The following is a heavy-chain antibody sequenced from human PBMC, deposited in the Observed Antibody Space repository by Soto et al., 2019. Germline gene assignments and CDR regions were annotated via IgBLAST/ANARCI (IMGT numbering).Heavy chain of an antibody. D-gene: IGHD6-19*01. Sequence: PLQTRSLRCPVSGVSVMGRSYYWTRKENPLGMGLEWIGYSYYSGSTNFYPSLKSRVTISLDTSKNQFSLKLSSVTAADTAVYFCARGGSSDWYVPLYFDFWGQGTLVTVAS. CDR2: SYYSGST. J-gene: IGHJ4*02. CDR1: GVSVMGRSYY. CDR3: ARGGSSDWYVPLYFDF. V-gene: IGHV4-61*01.